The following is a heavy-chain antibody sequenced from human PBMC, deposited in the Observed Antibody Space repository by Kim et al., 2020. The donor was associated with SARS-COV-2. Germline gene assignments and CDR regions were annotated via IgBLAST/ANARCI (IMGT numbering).Heavy chain of an antibody. CDR3: ADVPAGSDF. J-gene: IGHJ4*02. Sequence: YTTEYAASVKGRFTISRDDSKNSLYLQMNSLESEDTAVYYCADVPAGSDFWGQGTLVTVAS. D-gene: IGHD2-2*01. CDR2: YTT. V-gene: IGHV3-72*01.